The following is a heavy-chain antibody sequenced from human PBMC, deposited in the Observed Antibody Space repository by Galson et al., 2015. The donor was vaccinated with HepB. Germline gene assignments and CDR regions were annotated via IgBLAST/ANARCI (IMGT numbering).Heavy chain of an antibody. D-gene: IGHD6-19*01. J-gene: IGHJ5*02. CDR1: GYTFTGYY. Sequence: SVKVSCKASGYTFTGYYMHWVRQAPGQGLEWMGWINPNSGGTNYAQKFQGRVTMTRDTSISTAYMELSRLRSDDTAVYYCALPGIAVAGRDWFDPWGQGTLVTVSS. V-gene: IGHV1-2*02. CDR3: ALPGIAVAGRDWFDP. CDR2: INPNSGGT.